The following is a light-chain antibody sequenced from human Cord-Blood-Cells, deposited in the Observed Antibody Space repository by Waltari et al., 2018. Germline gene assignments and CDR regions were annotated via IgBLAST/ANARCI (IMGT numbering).Light chain of an antibody. CDR2: DVS. Sequence: SALTQPASVPGSPGQSPTLSCTGTSSDVGGTNQVPCYQQHPGKAPKPMIYDVSNRPSGVSNRFSGSKSGNTASLTISGLQAENEADYYCSSYTSSSAVVFGGGTKLTVL. J-gene: IGLJ2*01. CDR3: SSYTSSSAVV. CDR1: SSDVGGTNQ. V-gene: IGLV2-14*01.